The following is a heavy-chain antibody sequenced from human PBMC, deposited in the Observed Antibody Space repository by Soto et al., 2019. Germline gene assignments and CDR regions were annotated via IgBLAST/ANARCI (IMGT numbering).Heavy chain of an antibody. CDR2: MNPNSGNT. J-gene: IGHJ5*02. Sequence: ASVKVSCKASGYTFTSYDINWVRQATGQGLEWMGWMNPNSGNTGYAQKFQGRVTMTRNTSISTAYMELSSLRSEDTAVYYCAGGCFRPQGGRERFLEWFHWFDPWGQGTLVTVSS. CDR3: AGGCFRPQGGRERFLEWFHWFDP. CDR1: GYTFTSYD. D-gene: IGHD3-3*01. V-gene: IGHV1-8*01.